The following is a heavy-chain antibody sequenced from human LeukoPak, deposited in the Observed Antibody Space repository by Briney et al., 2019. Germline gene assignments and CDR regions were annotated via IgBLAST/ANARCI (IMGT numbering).Heavy chain of an antibody. CDR3: VREAGYCAPVCVKTNWFDP. D-gene: IGHD2-15*01. Sequence: GGSLRLSCAASGFPFSSHAMSWVRPPPGKGLEWVAAISNGKTYYADSVRGRFAISRDDSTNTVYLHMNSLRGEDTALYHCVREAGYCAPVCVKTNWFDPWGQGTLVTVSS. CDR1: GFPFSSHA. CDR2: ISNGKT. J-gene: IGHJ5*02. V-gene: IGHV3-23*01.